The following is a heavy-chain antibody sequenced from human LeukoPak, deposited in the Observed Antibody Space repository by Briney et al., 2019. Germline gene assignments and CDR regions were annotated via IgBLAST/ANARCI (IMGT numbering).Heavy chain of an antibody. D-gene: IGHD3-16*01. CDR2: INAGNGNT. Sequence: ASVKVSCKASGYTVTSYAMHWVRQAPGQRLEWMGWINAGNGNTKYSQKFQGRVTITRDTSASTAYMELSSLRSEDTAVYYCAREERANMITFGGVMTYWGQETLVTVSS. J-gene: IGHJ4*02. CDR3: AREERANMITFGGVMTY. V-gene: IGHV1-3*01. CDR1: GYTVTSYA.